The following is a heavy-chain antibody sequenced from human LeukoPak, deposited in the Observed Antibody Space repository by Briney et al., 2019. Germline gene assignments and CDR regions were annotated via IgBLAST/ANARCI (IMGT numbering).Heavy chain of an antibody. Sequence: GESLKISCKGSGYSFTSYWIGWLRQMPAKGLEWMGIIYTSDSDTRYSPSLHGQVTISADKSISTAYLQWSSLMASDTAMYYCARTSVTGTWHFDYWGQGTLVTVSS. CDR1: GYSFTSYW. CDR2: IYTSDSDT. CDR3: ARTSVTGTWHFDY. V-gene: IGHV5-51*01. J-gene: IGHJ4*02. D-gene: IGHD1-7*01.